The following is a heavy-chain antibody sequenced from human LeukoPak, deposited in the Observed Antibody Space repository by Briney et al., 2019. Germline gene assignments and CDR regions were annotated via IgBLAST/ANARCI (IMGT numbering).Heavy chain of an antibody. D-gene: IGHD4-17*01. CDR3: ARLCDYGDYGAHFQH. V-gene: IGHV4-34*01. CDR2: INHSGST. CDR1: GGSFSGYY. Sequence: SETLSLTCAVYGGSFSGYYWSWVRQPPGKGLEWVGEINHSGSTNYNPSLKSRVTISVDTSKNQFSLKLSSVTAADTAVYYCARLCDYGDYGAHFQHWDQGTLVTVSS. J-gene: IGHJ1*01.